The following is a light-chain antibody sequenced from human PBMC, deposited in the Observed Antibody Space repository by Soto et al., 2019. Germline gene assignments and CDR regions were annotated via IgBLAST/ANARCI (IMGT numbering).Light chain of an antibody. CDR1: QSVSKF. J-gene: IGKJ1*01. Sequence: DIQMTQSPSSLSASLGDRVTITCRASQSVSKFLNWYQERPGKAPALLIYLTSTLQSGVPSRFSGSGSGTDFTLTISSLQPEDFATYYCQQSHKSPWTFGQGTKVDIK. CDR2: LTS. V-gene: IGKV1-39*01. CDR3: QQSHKSPWT.